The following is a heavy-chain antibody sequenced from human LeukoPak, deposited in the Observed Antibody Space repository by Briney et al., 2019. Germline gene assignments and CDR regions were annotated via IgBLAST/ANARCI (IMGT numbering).Heavy chain of an antibody. CDR1: GFTFSSYS. D-gene: IGHD4-17*01. CDR2: ISSSSSTI. CDR3: ARGTIMTTATTPYYFDY. J-gene: IGHJ4*02. V-gene: IGHV3-48*04. Sequence: GGSLRLSCAASGFTFSSYSMNWVRQAPGKGLEWVSYISSSSSTIYYADSVKGRFTTSRDNAKNSLYLQMNSLRAEDTAVYYCARGTIMTTATTPYYFDYWGQGTLVTVSS.